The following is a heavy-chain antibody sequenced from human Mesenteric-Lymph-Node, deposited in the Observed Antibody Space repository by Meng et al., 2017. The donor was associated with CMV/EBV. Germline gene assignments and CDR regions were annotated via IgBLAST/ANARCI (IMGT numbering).Heavy chain of an antibody. D-gene: IGHD3-3*01. J-gene: IGHJ4*02. CDR1: GFTFSSYA. V-gene: IGHV3-30-3*01. Sequence: GRSLRLSCAASGFTFSSYAMHWVRQAPGKGLEWVAVISYDGSNKYYADSVKGRFTISRDNSKDTLYLQMNSLRAEDTAVYYCARGGLICGVVIINGYYFDYWGQGTLVTVSS. CDR2: ISYDGSNK. CDR3: ARGGLICGVVIINGYYFDY.